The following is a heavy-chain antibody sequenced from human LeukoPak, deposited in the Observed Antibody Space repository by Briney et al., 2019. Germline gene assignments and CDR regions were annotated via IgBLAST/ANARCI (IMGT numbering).Heavy chain of an antibody. CDR2: IIPIFGTA. CDR3: ARDFGGYCSSTSCQVP. J-gene: IGHJ5*02. CDR1: GGTFSSYA. V-gene: IGHV1-69*13. D-gene: IGHD2-2*01. Sequence: GASVKVSCKASGGTFSSYAISWVRQAPGQGLEWMGGIIPIFGTANYGQKFQGRVTITADESTSTAYMELSSLRSEDTAVYYCARDFGGYCSSTSCQVPWGQGTLVTVSS.